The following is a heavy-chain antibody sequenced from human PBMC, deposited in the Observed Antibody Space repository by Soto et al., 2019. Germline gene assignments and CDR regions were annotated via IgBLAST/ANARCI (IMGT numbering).Heavy chain of an antibody. CDR2: ISYSGGT. J-gene: IGHJ5*02. V-gene: IGHV4-31*03. D-gene: IGHD2-15*01. CDR3: ARDRGLGYCSGGSCA. CDR1: GDSIRSGDYY. Sequence: QVQLQESGPGLVKPSQTLSLTCTVSGDSIRSGDYYWSWTRQYPGRGLEFIGYISYSGGTYYNPSLKSRPTISVDTSKDQFSLKLSSVTAADTAVYYCARDRGLGYCSGGSCAWGQGTLVTVSS.